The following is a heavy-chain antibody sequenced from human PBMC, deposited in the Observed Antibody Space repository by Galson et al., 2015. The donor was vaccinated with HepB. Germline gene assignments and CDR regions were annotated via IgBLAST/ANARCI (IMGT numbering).Heavy chain of an antibody. V-gene: IGHV1-69*04. CDR2: IIPILGIA. CDR1: GGTFSSYA. Sequence: SVKVSCKASGGTFSSYAISWVRQAPGQGLEWMGRIIPILGIANYAQKFQGRVTITADKSTSTAYMELSSLRSEDTAVYYCARVGLLNWFDPWGQGTLVTVSS. J-gene: IGHJ5*02. CDR3: ARVGLLNWFDP. D-gene: IGHD3/OR15-3a*01.